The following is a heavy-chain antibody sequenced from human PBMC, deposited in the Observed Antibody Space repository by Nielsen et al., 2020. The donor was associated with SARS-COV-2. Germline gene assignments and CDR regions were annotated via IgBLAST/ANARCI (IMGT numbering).Heavy chain of an antibody. Sequence: GESLKISCALSGFDVISNYMTWVRQAPGKGLEWVSVFYDRRGTYYADSVKGRFTVSRDKSKNTLFLQMNSLRADDTAVYYCAKGSPTGIAPTGFDSWGQGTLVTVSS. J-gene: IGHJ4*02. CDR1: GFDVISNY. CDR3: AKGSPTGIAPTGFDS. V-gene: IGHV3-53*01. CDR2: FYDRRGT. D-gene: IGHD6-13*01.